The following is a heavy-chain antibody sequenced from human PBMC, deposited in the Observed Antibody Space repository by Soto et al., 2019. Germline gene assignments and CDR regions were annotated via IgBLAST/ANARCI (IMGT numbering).Heavy chain of an antibody. D-gene: IGHD5-12*01. CDR2: IYYSGST. CDR1: GGSMSSSSYY. V-gene: IGHV4-39*01. Sequence: SETLSLTCTVSGGSMSSSSYYWGWIRQPPGKGLEWIGSIYYSGSTYYNPSLKSRVTISVDTSKNQFSLKLSSVTAADTAVYYCARLWDIGATFDYWGQGTLVTVSS. CDR3: ARLWDIGATFDY. J-gene: IGHJ4*02.